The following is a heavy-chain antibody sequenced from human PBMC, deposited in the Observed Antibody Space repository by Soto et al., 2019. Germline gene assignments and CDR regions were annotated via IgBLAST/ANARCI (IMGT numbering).Heavy chain of an antibody. J-gene: IGHJ6*02. CDR3: ARVMGDYYGMDV. CDR2: ISSSSSYI. V-gene: IGHV3-21*01. Sequence: GGSLSLSCAASGFTFSSYSMNWVRHAPGKGLEWISSISSSSSYIYYADSVKGRFTISRDNAKNSLYLQMNSLRAEDTAVYYCARVMGDYYGMDVWGQGTTVTVSS. CDR1: GFTFSSYS.